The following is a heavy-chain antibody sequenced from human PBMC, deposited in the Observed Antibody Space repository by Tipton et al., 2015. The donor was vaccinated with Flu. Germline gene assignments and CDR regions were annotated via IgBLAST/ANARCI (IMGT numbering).Heavy chain of an antibody. V-gene: IGHV4-38-2*02. CDR3: ARRDYSNYVSEPKNWFDP. Sequence: TLSLTCTVSGDSIRSNYYWAWIRQPPGKGLEWIGQISRSGSTYYNSSLQSRVTLSVDSSRNQFSLKVRSVTASDTSIYYCARRDYSNYVSEPKNWFDPWGQGTLVTVSA. CDR2: ISRSGST. J-gene: IGHJ5*02. D-gene: IGHD4-11*01. CDR1: GDSIRSNYY.